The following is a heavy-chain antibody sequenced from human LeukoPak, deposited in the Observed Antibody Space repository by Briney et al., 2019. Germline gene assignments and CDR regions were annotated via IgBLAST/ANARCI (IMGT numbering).Heavy chain of an antibody. CDR1: GFTITNYW. CDR2: IKGDGSEK. D-gene: IGHD4-17*01. J-gene: IGHJ1*01. Sequence: GGSLRLSCAASGFTITNYWMTWVRQAPGKGLEWVANIKGDGSEKNYVDSVKGRFTISRDNSKNTLYLQMNSLRAEDTAVYYCAKDPYGDTRAAEYFQHWGQGTLVTVSS. V-gene: IGHV3-7*03. CDR3: AKDPYGDTRAAEYFQH.